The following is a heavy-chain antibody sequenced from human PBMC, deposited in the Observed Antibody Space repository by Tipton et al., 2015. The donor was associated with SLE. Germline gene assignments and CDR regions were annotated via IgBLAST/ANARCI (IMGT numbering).Heavy chain of an antibody. D-gene: IGHD3-10*01. V-gene: IGHV4-59*12. CDR2: IYYSGST. Sequence: GSLRLSCTVSGGSISSYYWSWIRQPPGRGLEWIGYIYYSGSTNYNPSLKSRVTISVDTSKNQFSLRLSSGTAADTAVYYCARTEQGTGSYYRLAFEIWGQGTLVTVSS. CDR1: GGSISSYY. CDR3: ARTEQGTGSYYRLAFEI. J-gene: IGHJ4*02.